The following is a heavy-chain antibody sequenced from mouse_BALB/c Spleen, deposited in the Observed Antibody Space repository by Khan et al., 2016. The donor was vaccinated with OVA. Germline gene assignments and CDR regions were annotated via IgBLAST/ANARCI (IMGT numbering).Heavy chain of an antibody. J-gene: IGHJ3*01. CDR2: ISDGGSYN. D-gene: IGHD1-1*02. CDR1: GFTFSDYY. Sequence: EVELVESGGGLVKPARSLSLTCAASGFTFSDYYVYWVRQPPEKRLEWVATISDGGSYNYYPASVNGRFTISRDNAKNNLYLQMNSVKSEDTAMCYCACAGYGGFAYWGQGTLVTVSA. V-gene: IGHV5-4*02. CDR3: ACAGYGGFAY.